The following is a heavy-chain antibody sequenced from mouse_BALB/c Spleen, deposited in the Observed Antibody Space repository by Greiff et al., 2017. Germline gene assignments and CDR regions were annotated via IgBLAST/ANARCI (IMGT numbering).Heavy chain of an antibody. CDR3: AREGDIMGYGSSTRWYFDV. D-gene: IGHD1-1*01. Sequence: EVQLVESGPGLVKPSQSLSLTCTVTGYSITSDYAWNWIRQFPGNKLEWMGYISYSGSTSYNPSLKSRISITRDTSKNQFFLQLNSVTTEDTATYYCAREGDIMGYGSSTRWYFDVWGAGTTVTVAS. V-gene: IGHV3-2*02. CDR2: ISYSGST. CDR1: GYSITSDYA. J-gene: IGHJ1*01.